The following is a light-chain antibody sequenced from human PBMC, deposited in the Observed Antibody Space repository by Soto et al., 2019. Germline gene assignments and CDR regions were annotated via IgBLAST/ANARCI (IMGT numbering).Light chain of an antibody. CDR3: LQYNSFRT. CDR1: QSIDTW. Sequence: DVQMTQSPSTLSAFVGDTVTITCRASQSIDTWLAWHQQKPGKAPKLLIYKASSLASGVPSRFSGSGSGTEFTLTINSLQPDDFATYYCLQYNSFRTFGQGTKVDNK. CDR2: KAS. V-gene: IGKV1-5*03. J-gene: IGKJ1*01.